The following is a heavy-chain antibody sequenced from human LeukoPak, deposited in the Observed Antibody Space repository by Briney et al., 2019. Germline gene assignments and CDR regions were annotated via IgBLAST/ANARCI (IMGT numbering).Heavy chain of an antibody. CDR2: IRYDGSDK. V-gene: IGHV3-30*02. J-gene: IGHJ4*02. Sequence: GGSLRLSCAASGFTFSSYGMHWVRQAPGKGLEWVAFIRYDGSDKYYTDSVKGRFTISRDNSKNTLYLQMNSLRVEDTAVYYCAKNYGFDYWGQGTLVTVSS. CDR1: GFTFSSYG. D-gene: IGHD3-10*01. CDR3: AKNYGFDY.